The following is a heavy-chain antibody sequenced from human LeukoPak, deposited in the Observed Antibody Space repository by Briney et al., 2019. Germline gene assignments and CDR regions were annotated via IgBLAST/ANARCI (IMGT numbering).Heavy chain of an antibody. Sequence: GGSLRLSCAAPGFTFSNYAMSWVRQAPGKGLEWVSTISGGGITTYYADSAKGRFTISRDNSKNTMFLQINSLRADDAAVYYCPRQSYASGWNPFDYWGQGILVTVSS. CDR3: PRQSYASGWNPFDY. J-gene: IGHJ4*02. V-gene: IGHV3-23*01. CDR1: GFTFSNYA. D-gene: IGHD6-19*01. CDR2: ISGGGITT.